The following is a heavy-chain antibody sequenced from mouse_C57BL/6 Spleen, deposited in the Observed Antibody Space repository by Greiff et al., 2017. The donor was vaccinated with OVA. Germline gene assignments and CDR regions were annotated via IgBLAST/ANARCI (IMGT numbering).Heavy chain of an antibody. CDR3: ARNPYDSLTYAMDY. D-gene: IGHD2-4*01. J-gene: IGHJ4*01. CDR1: GSTFTSYW. V-gene: IGHV1-55*01. Sequence: QVQLQQPGAELVKPGASVKMSCKASGSTFTSYWITWVKQRPGQGLEWIGDIYPGSGSTNYNEKFKSKATLTVDTSSSTAYMQLSSLTSEDAAVYYCARNPYDSLTYAMDYWGQGTSVTVSS. CDR2: IYPGSGST.